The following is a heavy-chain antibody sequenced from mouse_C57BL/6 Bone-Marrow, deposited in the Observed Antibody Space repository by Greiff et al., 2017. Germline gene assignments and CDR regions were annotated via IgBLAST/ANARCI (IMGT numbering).Heavy chain of an antibody. V-gene: IGHV1-62-2*01. CDR3: ARHERYYYYDGYFDY. Sequence: VQLQQSGAELVKPGASVKLSCKASGYIFTEYTINWVKQRSGQGLEWIGWFYPGSGSIKYNERFKDKATLTADKSSNTVYMELSRLTSEDSAVYFCARHERYYYYDGYFDYWGQGTTLTVSS. CDR2: FYPGSGSI. D-gene: IGHD2-4*01. CDR1: GYIFTEYT. J-gene: IGHJ2*01.